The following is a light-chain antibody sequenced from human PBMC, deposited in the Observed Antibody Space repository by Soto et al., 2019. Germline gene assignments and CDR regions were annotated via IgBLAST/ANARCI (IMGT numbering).Light chain of an antibody. Sequence: EIVMTQSPATLSVSPGERATLSCRASQSVSSNLAWYQQKPGQAPRLLIYGASTRATGISARFSGSWSGTEFTLTICILLSEDFAVYYCQQYNNWPRMFGKGTKV. V-gene: IGKV3D-15*01. CDR1: QSVSSN. J-gene: IGKJ1*01. CDR3: QQYNNWPRM. CDR2: GAS.